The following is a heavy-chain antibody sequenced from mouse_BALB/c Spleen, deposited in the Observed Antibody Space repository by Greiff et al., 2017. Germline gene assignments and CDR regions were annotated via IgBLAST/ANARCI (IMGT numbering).Heavy chain of an antibody. J-gene: IGHJ3*01. CDR1: GYTFTDYE. D-gene: IGHD2-2*01. Sequence: VHLVESGAELVRPGASVTLSCKASGYTFTDYEMHWVKQTPVHGLEWIGAIDPETGGTAYNQKFKGKATLTADKSSSTAYMELRSLTSEDSAVYYCTKGSIYYGYAWFAYWGQGTLVTVSA. CDR2: IDPETGGT. CDR3: TKGSIYYGYAWFAY. V-gene: IGHV1-15*01.